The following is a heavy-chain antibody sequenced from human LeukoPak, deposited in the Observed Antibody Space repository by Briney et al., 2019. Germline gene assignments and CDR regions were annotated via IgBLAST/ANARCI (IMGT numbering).Heavy chain of an antibody. CDR2: IYHSGST. J-gene: IGHJ4*02. CDR1: GGSISSSNW. V-gene: IGHV4-4*02. CDR3: ASSRSMVRGVIKR. D-gene: IGHD3-10*01. Sequence: PSGTLSLTCAVSGGSISSSNWWSWVRQPPGQGLEWIGEIYHSGSTNYNPSLKSRVTISVDKSKNQFSLKLSSVTAADTAVYYCASSRSMVRGVIKRWGQGTLVTVSS.